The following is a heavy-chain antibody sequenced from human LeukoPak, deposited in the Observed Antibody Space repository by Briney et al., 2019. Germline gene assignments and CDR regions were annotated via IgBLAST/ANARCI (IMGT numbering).Heavy chain of an antibody. J-gene: IGHJ1*01. D-gene: IGHD6-6*01. Sequence: GGSLRLSCAASGFTFSSYWMSWVRQAPGKGLEWVGRIKSKTDGGTTDYAAPVKGRFTISRDDSKTTLYLQMNSLKTEDTAVYYCTTDLVYSSSAEYFQHWGQGTLVTVSS. CDR2: IKSKTDGGTT. CDR1: GFTFSSYW. V-gene: IGHV3-15*01. CDR3: TTDLVYSSSAEYFQH.